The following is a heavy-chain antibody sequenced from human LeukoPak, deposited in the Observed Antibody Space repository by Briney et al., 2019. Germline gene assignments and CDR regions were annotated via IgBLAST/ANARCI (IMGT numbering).Heavy chain of an antibody. CDR3: AKETLYYYDRSGYYSNWFDS. V-gene: IGHV3-9*01. D-gene: IGHD3-22*01. J-gene: IGHJ5*01. CDR1: GFTFDDYA. CDR2: ISWNSGSI. Sequence: PGRSLRLSCAASGFTFDDYAMHWVRQAPGKGLEWVSGISWNSGSIGYADSVKGRFTISRDNSKNTLYLQMNSLRAEDTAVYYCAKETLYYYDRSGYYSNWFDSWGQGTLVTVSS.